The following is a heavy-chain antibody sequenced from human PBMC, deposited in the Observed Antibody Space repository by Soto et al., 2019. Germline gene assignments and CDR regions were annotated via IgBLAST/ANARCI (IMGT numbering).Heavy chain of an antibody. Sequence: SETLSLTCTVSGGSISSSSYYWSWIRQHPGKGLEWIGYIYYSGSTYYNPSLKSRVTISVDTSKSQFSLKLSSVTAADTAVYYCARELLSRYYYYGMDVWGQGTTVTVSS. D-gene: IGHD1-26*01. J-gene: IGHJ6*02. CDR2: IYYSGST. CDR1: GGSISSSSYY. CDR3: ARELLSRYYYYGMDV. V-gene: IGHV4-31*03.